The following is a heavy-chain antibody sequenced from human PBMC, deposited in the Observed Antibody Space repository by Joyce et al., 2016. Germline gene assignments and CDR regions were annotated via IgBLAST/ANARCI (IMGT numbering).Heavy chain of an antibody. CDR3: GSVFEY. J-gene: IGHJ4*02. CDR1: GFTFTSYW. V-gene: IGHV3-74*01. Sequence: EVQLVESGGGLLQPGGSLRLSCAASGFTFTSYWMHGVRQAPGKGLVWVARVDSDGSGTSYADSVKGRFTISRDNAKNMVYLQMNSLRIEDTAVYYCGSVFEYWGRGALVTVSS. CDR2: VDSDGSGT.